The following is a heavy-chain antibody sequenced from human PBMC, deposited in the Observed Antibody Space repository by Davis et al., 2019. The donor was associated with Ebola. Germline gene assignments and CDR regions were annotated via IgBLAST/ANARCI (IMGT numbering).Heavy chain of an antibody. Sequence: GESLKISCAASGFIFSSYSMNWVRQAPGKGLEWVSYISGSTSTIDYADSVKGRFSISRDNAKNSLYLQMNSLRAEDTAVYYCARDPLYLYYYYMDVWGKGTTVTVSS. CDR1: GFIFSSYS. J-gene: IGHJ6*03. V-gene: IGHV3-48*04. D-gene: IGHD3-16*02. CDR2: ISGSTSTI. CDR3: ARDPLYLYYYYMDV.